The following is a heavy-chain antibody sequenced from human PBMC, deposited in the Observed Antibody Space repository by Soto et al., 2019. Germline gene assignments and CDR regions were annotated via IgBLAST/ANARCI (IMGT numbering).Heavy chain of an antibody. Sequence: VESLKISCRGSGYIFTSYWIGCVLQMPGKGLEWMGIIYPGDSDTRYSPSFQGQVTISADKSISTAYLQWSSLKASDTAMYYCARPMTTVTTSDYWGQGTLVTVSS. CDR3: ARPMTTVTTSDY. J-gene: IGHJ4*02. D-gene: IGHD4-17*01. CDR2: IYPGDSDT. V-gene: IGHV5-51*01. CDR1: GYIFTSYW.